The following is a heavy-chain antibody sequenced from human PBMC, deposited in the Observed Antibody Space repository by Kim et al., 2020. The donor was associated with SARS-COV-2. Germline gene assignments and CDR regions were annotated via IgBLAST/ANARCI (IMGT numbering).Heavy chain of an antibody. J-gene: IGHJ4*02. D-gene: IGHD1-26*01. CDR2: GGSR. V-gene: IGHV3-66*01. Sequence: GGSRYYADSVKGRFTISRDNSKSTLYLQMNSLRAEDTAVYYCASGSPFDHWGQGTLVTVSS. CDR3: ASGSPFDH.